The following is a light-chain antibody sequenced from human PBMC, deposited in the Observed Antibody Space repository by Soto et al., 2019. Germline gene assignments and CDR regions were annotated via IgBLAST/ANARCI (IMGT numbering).Light chain of an antibody. V-gene: IGLV1-40*01. CDR2: GND. Sequence: QSVLTQPPSVSGAPGQRVTIYCTGTSSNIGAGYEVHWYHQLPGTAPKFLVSGNDNRPSGVPDRLSASKSSTSVSLAITGLQAEDEGHYYCQSYERGQTAYVFGTGTKLTVL. J-gene: IGLJ1*01. CDR3: QSYERGQTAYV. CDR1: SSNIGAGYE.